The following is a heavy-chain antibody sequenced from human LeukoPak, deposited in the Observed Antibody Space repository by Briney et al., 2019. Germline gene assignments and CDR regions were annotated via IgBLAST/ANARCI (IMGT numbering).Heavy chain of an antibody. D-gene: IGHD3-3*01. J-gene: IGHJ4*02. V-gene: IGHV3-53*01. Sequence: GGSLRLSCAASGFTVSSNYMSWVHQAPGKGLEWVSVIYSGGSTYYADSVKGRFTISRDNSKNTLYLQMNSLRAEDTAVYYCARSGSLGYYDFWSGYYLYWGQGTLVTVSS. CDR2: IYSGGST. CDR3: ARSGSLGYYDFWSGYYLY. CDR1: GFTVSSNY.